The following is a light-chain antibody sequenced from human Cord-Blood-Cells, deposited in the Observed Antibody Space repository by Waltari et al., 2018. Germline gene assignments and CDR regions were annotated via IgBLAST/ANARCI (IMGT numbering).Light chain of an antibody. CDR3: SSYAGSNNLV. CDR2: EVS. J-gene: IGLJ2*01. CDR1: SSDAGGYNY. V-gene: IGLV2-8*01. Sequence: QSALTQPPSASVAPGPSVTISCTGTSSDAGGYNYLSWYQHHPAKAPNLMIYEVSKRPSGVPDRFSGSKSGNTASLTVSGLQAEDEADYYCSSYAGSNNLVFGGGTKLTVL.